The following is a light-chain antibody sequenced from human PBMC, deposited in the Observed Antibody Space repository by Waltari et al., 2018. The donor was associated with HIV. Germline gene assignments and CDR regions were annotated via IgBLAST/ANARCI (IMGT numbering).Light chain of an antibody. J-gene: IGKJ5*01. CDR2: GAS. CDR1: QGISSW. Sequence: IQMTQSPSSVSASLGYRVTITCRATQGISSWLAWYQQKPGKAPKLLISGASILQRGISSRFSGRGSGTDFTLTITSLQPEDIATYYCQQTNYFPITFGQGTRLEIK. V-gene: IGKV1D-12*01. CDR3: QQTNYFPIT.